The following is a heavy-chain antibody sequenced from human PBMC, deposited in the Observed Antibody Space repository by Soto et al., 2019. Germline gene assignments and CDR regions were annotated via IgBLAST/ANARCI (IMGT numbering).Heavy chain of an antibody. Sequence: QVQLVQSGVDVKKPGASVKVSCKASGYTFTNYGISWVRQAPGQGLEWMGWISAYNGNTNYAQKLQGRVTMTTDTSTSTAYMELRSLRSDDTAVYYCARDRTSRDYGDYELSYWGQGTLVTVSS. D-gene: IGHD4-17*01. CDR2: ISAYNGNT. J-gene: IGHJ4*02. CDR1: GYTFTNYG. V-gene: IGHV1-18*01. CDR3: ARDRTSRDYGDYELSY.